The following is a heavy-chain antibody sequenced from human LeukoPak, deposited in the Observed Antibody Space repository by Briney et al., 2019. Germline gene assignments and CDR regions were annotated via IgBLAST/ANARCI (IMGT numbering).Heavy chain of an antibody. V-gene: IGHV1-8*02. Sequence: ASVKVSCKASGYTFTSYGISWVRQAPGQGLEWMGWMNPNSGNTGYAQKFQGRVTMTRNTSISTAYMELSSLRSEDTAVYYCARGSWGGDYGYYYYYMDVWGKGTTVTVSS. CDR2: MNPNSGNT. CDR3: ARGSWGGDYGYYYYYMDV. D-gene: IGHD4-17*01. CDR1: GYTFTSYG. J-gene: IGHJ6*03.